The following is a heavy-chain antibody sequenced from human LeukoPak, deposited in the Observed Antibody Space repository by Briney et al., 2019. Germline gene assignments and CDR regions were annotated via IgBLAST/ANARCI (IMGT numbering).Heavy chain of an antibody. CDR3: AKDARSFDWLFDH. Sequence: QTGGSLRLSCVASGFAFSTYGMHWVRQAPGKGLEWVAYVRSDGSHDSYADSVTGRFTISRDNSKNTLFLQMNSLRAEDTSMYYCAKDARSFDWLFDHWGQGILVTVSS. CDR2: VRSDGSHD. CDR1: GFAFSTYG. D-gene: IGHD3-9*01. J-gene: IGHJ4*02. V-gene: IGHV3-30*02.